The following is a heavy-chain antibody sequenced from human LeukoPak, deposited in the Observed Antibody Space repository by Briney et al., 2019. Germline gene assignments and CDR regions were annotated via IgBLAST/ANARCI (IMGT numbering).Heavy chain of an antibody. Sequence: GGTLRLSCAASGFTFSSYNMNWVRQAPGKGLVWVLSISSSSSYIYYSDSVKGRFTISRDNAKNSLYLQMNSLRAEDTAVYYCARGSGATTDYYYYYMDVWGKGTTVTVSS. CDR1: GFTFSSYN. CDR2: ISSSSSYI. V-gene: IGHV3-21*01. D-gene: IGHD1-26*01. CDR3: ARGSGATTDYYYYYMDV. J-gene: IGHJ6*03.